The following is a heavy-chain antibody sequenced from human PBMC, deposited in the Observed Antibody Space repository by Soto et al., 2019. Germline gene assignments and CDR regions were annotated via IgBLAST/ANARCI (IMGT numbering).Heavy chain of an antibody. Sequence: QVQLVQSGAEVKKPGASVTVSCKASGYTFTSFGISWVRQAPGQGLEWMGWISPYNGVTKYAQKLQGRVTMTTDTSTTTPYMELRSLRSDDTAVYYCAKATYYDILTGYPEHYWGQGTLVTVSS. V-gene: IGHV1-18*01. J-gene: IGHJ4*02. D-gene: IGHD3-9*01. CDR2: ISPYNGVT. CDR1: GYTFTSFG. CDR3: AKATYYDILTGYPEHY.